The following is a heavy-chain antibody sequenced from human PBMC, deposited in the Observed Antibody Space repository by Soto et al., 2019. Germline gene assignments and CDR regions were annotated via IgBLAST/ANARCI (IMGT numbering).Heavy chain of an antibody. D-gene: IGHD2-8*02. CDR2: IYHNGTT. Sequence: QVHLKESGPGLVKPSGTLSLTGAVSGGSVSSTNWWSWVRQPPGKGMEWIGEIYHNGTTNYNPSHKIRDTSTVDTSNNQFSPKMYSVTAADTSMYFSARDRSDPMCTGRARYTGNNFDYWGQGTQVTVSS. J-gene: IGHJ4*02. CDR3: ARDRSDPMCTGRARYTGNNFDY. V-gene: IGHV4-4*02. CDR1: GGSVSSTNW.